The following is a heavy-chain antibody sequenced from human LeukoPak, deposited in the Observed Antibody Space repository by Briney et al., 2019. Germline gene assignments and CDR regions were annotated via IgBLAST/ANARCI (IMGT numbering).Heavy chain of an antibody. CDR1: GFTFSSYG. V-gene: IGHV3-30*18. Sequence: GRSLRLSCAASGFTFSSYGMHWVRQAPGKGLEWVAVISYDGSNKYYADSVKGRFTISRDNSKNTLYLQMNSLRAEDTAVYYCAKGERISPYYYMDVWGKGTTVTVSS. CDR2: ISYDGSNK. CDR3: AKGERISPYYYMDV. D-gene: IGHD1-1*01. J-gene: IGHJ6*03.